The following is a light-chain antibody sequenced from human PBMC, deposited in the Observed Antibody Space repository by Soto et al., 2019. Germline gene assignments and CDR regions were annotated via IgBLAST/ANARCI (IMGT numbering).Light chain of an antibody. V-gene: IGLV2-14*01. CDR3: SSYTSSNTVV. CDR2: DVS. Sequence: QSALTQPASVSGSPGQSIAISCTGTSSDVGGYNYVSWYQQHPGKAPKLMIYDVSARPSGLSNRFSGSKSDNTASLTISGLQAEDEAHYYCSSYTSSNTVVFGGGTKLTVL. CDR1: SSDVGGYNY. J-gene: IGLJ2*01.